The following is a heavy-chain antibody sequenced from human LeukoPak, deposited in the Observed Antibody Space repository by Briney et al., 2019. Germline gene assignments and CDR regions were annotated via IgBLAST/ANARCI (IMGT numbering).Heavy chain of an antibody. Sequence: SGTLSLTCAVSGGSISSSNWWSWVRQPPGKGLEWIGEIYHSGSTNYNPSLKSRVTISVDKSKNQFSLKLRSVTAADTAVYYCARWNVVVPAASHDAFDIWGQGTMVTVSS. V-gene: IGHV4-4*02. CDR2: IYHSGST. CDR3: ARWNVVVPAASHDAFDI. CDR1: GGSISSSNW. D-gene: IGHD2-2*01. J-gene: IGHJ3*02.